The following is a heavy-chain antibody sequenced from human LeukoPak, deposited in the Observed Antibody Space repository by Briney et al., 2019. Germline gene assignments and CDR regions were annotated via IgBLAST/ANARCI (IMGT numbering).Heavy chain of an antibody. J-gene: IGHJ4*02. D-gene: IGHD2-15*01. V-gene: IGHV3-23*01. CDR3: AKQLGYCSDGSCYFPY. CDR1: GFTFSSSA. CDR2: ISNNGGYT. Sequence: GGSLRLSCAASGFTFSSSAMSWVGQAPGKGLEWVSAISNNGGYTYYADSVQGRFTISRDNSKSTLCLQMNSLRAEDTAVYYCAKQLGYCSDGSCYFPYWGQGTLVTVSS.